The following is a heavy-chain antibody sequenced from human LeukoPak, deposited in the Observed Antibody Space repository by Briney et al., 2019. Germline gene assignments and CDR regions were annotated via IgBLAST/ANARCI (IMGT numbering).Heavy chain of an antibody. Sequence: GGSLRLSCAASGFTFSSYDMHWVRQATGKGLEWVSAIGTAGDTYYPGSVKGRFTISRENAKNSSCLQMNSLRAGDTAVYYCARGTRLGVVDYWGQGTLVTVSS. D-gene: IGHD3-16*01. CDR1: GFTFSSYD. V-gene: IGHV3-13*01. CDR2: IGTAGDT. J-gene: IGHJ4*02. CDR3: ARGTRLGVVDY.